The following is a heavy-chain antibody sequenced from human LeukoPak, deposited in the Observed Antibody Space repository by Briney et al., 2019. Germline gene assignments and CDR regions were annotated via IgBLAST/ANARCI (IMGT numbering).Heavy chain of an antibody. CDR2: ISGSTGVI. Sequence: PGGSLRLSCSTSGFTFSTHTMAWVRQAPGKGLECLSYISGSTGVIYYADSVKGRLTISRDNAKSSVSLQMDSLKVEDTAVYYCARGLYYMDVWGKGTTVTVSS. CDR1: GFTFSTHT. J-gene: IGHJ6*03. CDR3: ARGLYYMDV. V-gene: IGHV3-48*01.